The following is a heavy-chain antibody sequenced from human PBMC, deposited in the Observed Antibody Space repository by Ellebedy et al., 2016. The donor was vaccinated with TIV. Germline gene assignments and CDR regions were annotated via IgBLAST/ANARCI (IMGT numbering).Heavy chain of an antibody. V-gene: IGHV4-39*07. CDR3: ARHSPRYSSGWYPYYFDY. D-gene: IGHD6-19*01. Sequence: SETLSLTCTVSGGSISSSSYYWGWIRQPPGKGLEWIGSIYYSGSTYYNPSLKSRVTISVDTSKNQFSLKLSSVTAADTAVYNCARHSPRYSSGWYPYYFDYWGQGTLVTVSS. CDR2: IYYSGST. CDR1: GGSISSSSYY. J-gene: IGHJ4*02.